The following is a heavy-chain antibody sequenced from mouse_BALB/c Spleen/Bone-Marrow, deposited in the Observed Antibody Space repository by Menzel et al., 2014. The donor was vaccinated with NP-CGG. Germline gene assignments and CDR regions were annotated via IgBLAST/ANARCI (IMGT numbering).Heavy chain of an antibody. V-gene: IGHV5-12-2*01. J-gene: IGHJ4*01. D-gene: IGHD2-10*02. CDR3: ARRVWSLGGDY. Sequence: EVQVVESGGGLVQPGGSLKLSCAASGFTFSSYTMSWVRQTPEKRLEWVAYISNGGGSTYYPDTVKGRFIISRDNAKNTLYLQMSSLKSEDTAMYYCARRVWSLGGDYWGQGTSVTVSS. CDR1: GFTFSSYT. CDR2: ISNGGGST.